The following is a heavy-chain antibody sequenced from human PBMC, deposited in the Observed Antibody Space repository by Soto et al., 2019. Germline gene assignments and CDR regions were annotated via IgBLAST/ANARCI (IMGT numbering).Heavy chain of an antibody. CDR3: AAGAFHDYGDYDPIFDY. J-gene: IGHJ4*02. V-gene: IGHV1-58*02. D-gene: IGHD4-17*01. CDR2: IVVGSGNT. CDR1: GFTFTSSA. Sequence: SVKVSCKASGFTFTSSAMQWVRQARGQRLEWIGWIVVGSGNTNYAQKFQERVTITRDMSTSTAYMELSSLRSEDTAVYYCAAGAFHDYGDYDPIFDYWGQGTLVTVSS.